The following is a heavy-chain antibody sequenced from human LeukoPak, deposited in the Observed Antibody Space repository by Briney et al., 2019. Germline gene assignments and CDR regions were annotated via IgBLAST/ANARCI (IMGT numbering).Heavy chain of an antibody. V-gene: IGHV4-34*01. CDR2: INHSGST. D-gene: IGHD6-6*01. Sequence: SETLSLTCAVYGGSFSGYYWSWIRQPPGKGLEWIGEINHSGSTNYNPSLKSRVTISVDKSKNQFSLKLSSVTAADTAVYYCARDSPSGSSRNFDYWGQGTLVTVSS. CDR3: ARDSPSGSSRNFDY. J-gene: IGHJ4*02. CDR1: GGSFSGYY.